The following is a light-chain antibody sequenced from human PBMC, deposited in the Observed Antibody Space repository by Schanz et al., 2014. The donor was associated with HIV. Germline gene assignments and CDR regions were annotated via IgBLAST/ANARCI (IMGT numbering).Light chain of an antibody. V-gene: IGLV1-44*01. CDR2: RNN. Sequence: QSVLTQPPSASGTPGQRVTISCSGSSSNFRSNAVNWYQQLPGTAPKLVIYRNNQRPSGVPDRFSGSESGTSASLAISGLQSEDEADYYCAAWDEGLKGLVFGTGTKVTVL. CDR3: AAWDEGLKGLV. CDR1: SSNFRSNA. J-gene: IGLJ1*01.